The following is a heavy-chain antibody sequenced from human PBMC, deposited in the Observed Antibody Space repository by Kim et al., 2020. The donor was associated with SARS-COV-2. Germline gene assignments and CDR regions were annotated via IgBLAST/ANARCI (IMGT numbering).Heavy chain of an antibody. CDR2: IIAYNGNT. D-gene: IGHD6-13*01. CDR1: GYTFSSYG. V-gene: IGHV1-18*01. J-gene: IGHJ4*02. Sequence: ASVKVSCKASGYTFSSYGISWVRQAPGQGLEWMGWIIAYNGNTNYAQKLQGRVTMTTDTSTSTAYMELRSLRSDDTAVYYCAREVGLAAGTPDFAYWCQGTLVTVSS. CDR3: AREVGLAAGTPDFAY.